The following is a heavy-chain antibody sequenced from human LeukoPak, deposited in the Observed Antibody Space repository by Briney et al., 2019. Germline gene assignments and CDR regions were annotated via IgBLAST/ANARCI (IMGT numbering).Heavy chain of an antibody. CDR2: FGGGAA. CDR1: GFTFTNYA. CDR3: ARLSGSFDM. Sequence: PGGSLRLSCTASGFTFTNYAMAWVRQAPGEGLEWVSAFGGGAAYYADSVKGRFTISRDNSKNTLYLQLSSLRADDTATYYCARLSGSFDMWGQGTMVTVSS. V-gene: IGHV3-23*01. J-gene: IGHJ3*02. D-gene: IGHD3-10*01.